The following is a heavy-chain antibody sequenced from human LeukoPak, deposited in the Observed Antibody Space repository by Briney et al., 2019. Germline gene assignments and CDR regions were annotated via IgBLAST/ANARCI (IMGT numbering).Heavy chain of an antibody. CDR1: GVTFSNSL. D-gene: IGHD2-15*01. CDR3: TTEPDIVVVVAATPEMDY. J-gene: IGHJ4*02. CDR2: IKSKTDGGTT. Sequence: PGGTLRLGSAASGVTFSNSLMSWVRKNPGKGLEWVGRIKSKTDGGTTGYAAPVKGRFTISRDDSKNTQYLQMNSLKTEDTAVYYCTTEPDIVVVVAATPEMDYWGQGTLVTVSS. V-gene: IGHV3-15*01.